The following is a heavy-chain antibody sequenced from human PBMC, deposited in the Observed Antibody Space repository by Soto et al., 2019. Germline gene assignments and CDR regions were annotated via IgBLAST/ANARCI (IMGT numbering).Heavy chain of an antibody. V-gene: IGHV3-7*01. CDR3: GREGSSLVAFDI. J-gene: IGHJ3*02. CDR2: IRTDGGEK. CDR1: GFTFSTFW. Sequence: EVQLVESGGGLVQPGGSLRLSCVASGFTFSTFWMTWVRQAPEKGLEWVANIRTDGGEKSYVDSVRGRFTISRANAKTSLFLQMNCLRAEDTAVYYCGREGSSLVAFDIWGQGTMVTVSS.